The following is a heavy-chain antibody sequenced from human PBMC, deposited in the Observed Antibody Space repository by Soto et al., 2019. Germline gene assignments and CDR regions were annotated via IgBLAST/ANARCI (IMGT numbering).Heavy chain of an antibody. Sequence: ASVKVSCKASGGTFSSYAISWVRQAPGQGLEWMGGIIPIFGTANYAQKFQGRVTITADESTSTAYMELSSLRSEDTAVYYCARDSLYCTNGVCYTGGFDYWGQGTLVTVS. D-gene: IGHD2-8*01. CDR3: ARDSLYCTNGVCYTGGFDY. CDR1: GGTFSSYA. J-gene: IGHJ4*02. V-gene: IGHV1-69*13. CDR2: IIPIFGTA.